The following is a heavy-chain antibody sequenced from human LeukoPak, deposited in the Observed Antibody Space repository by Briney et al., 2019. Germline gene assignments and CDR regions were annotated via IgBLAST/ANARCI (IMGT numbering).Heavy chain of an antibody. J-gene: IGHJ5*02. CDR2: IYYSGST. CDR3: ARHSGITMVRGEPSDWFYP. D-gene: IGHD3-10*01. Sequence: SETLSLTCTGSGGSIRSYYWSWIRQPPGKGLEWIGYIYYSGSTNYNPSLKSRVTISVDTSKNQFSLKLSSVTAADTAVYYCARHSGITMVRGEPSDWFYPWGQGTLVTVSS. CDR1: GGSIRSYY. V-gene: IGHV4-59*08.